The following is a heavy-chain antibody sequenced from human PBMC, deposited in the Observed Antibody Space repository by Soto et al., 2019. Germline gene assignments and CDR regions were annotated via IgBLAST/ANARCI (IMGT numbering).Heavy chain of an antibody. CDR2: IYYSGST. V-gene: IGHV4-31*03. D-gene: IGHD6-13*01. Sequence: SETLSLTCTVSGGSISSGGYYWSWIRQHPGKGLEWIGYIYYSGSTYYNPSLKSRVTISVDTSKNQFSLKLSSVTAADTAVYYCARNIAASTGDSYYFDYWGQGTLVTVSS. J-gene: IGHJ4*02. CDR3: ARNIAASTGDSYYFDY. CDR1: GGSISSGGYY.